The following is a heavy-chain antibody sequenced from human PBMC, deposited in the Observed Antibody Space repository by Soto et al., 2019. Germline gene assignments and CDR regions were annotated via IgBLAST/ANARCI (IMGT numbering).Heavy chain of an antibody. V-gene: IGHV1-2*02. Sequence: ASVKVSCKASGYTFTGYYIHWVRQAPGQGLEWMAWINPNSGDTNYPQRFQGRVTMTSDTSISTVYMELSSLTSDDTAVYYCARGGPRTTDRFDYWGQGTLVTVSS. CDR3: ARGGPRTTDRFDY. CDR2: INPNSGDT. CDR1: GYTFTGYY. D-gene: IGHD1-7*01. J-gene: IGHJ4*02.